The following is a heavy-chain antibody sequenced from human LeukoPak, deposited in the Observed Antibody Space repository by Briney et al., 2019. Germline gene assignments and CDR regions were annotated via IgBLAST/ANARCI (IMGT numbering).Heavy chain of an antibody. CDR1: GGSISSYY. CDR2: IYYSGST. D-gene: IGHD2-2*02. CDR3: ARGIRYCSSTSCYRRFNWFDP. V-gene: IGHV4-59*01. Sequence: SETLSLTCTVSGGSISSYYWSWIRQPPGKGLEWIGYIYYSGSTNYNPSLKSRVTISVDTSKNQFSLKLSSVTAADTAVYYCARGIRYCSSTSCYRRFNWFDPWGQGTLVTVFS. J-gene: IGHJ5*02.